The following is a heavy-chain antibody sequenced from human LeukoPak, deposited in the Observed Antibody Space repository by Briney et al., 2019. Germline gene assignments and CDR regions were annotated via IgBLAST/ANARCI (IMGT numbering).Heavy chain of an antibody. D-gene: IGHD3-22*01. CDR2: ISSNGGTT. J-gene: IGHJ4*02. Sequence: GGSLRLSCSASGFTFSNHAMHWVRQAPGKGLESVAAISSNGGTTYHADSVEGRFAISRDNSKNTLFLQMTFLRIEDTAVYYCVRDPAAYYYDSTFDYWGQGTLVTVSA. CDR1: GFTFSNHA. V-gene: IGHV3-64D*09. CDR3: VRDPAAYYYDSTFDY.